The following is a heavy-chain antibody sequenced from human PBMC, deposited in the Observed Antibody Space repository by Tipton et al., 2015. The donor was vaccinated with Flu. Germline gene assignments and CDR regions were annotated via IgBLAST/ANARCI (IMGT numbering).Heavy chain of an antibody. V-gene: IGHV4-4*07. CDR2: MYTSGST. Sequence: TLSLTCTVSGGSISSHYWSWLRQPAGKGLEWIGRMYTSGSTKYNPSLESRVTMSVDTSNNHFSLKLSSVTAADTAVYYCARGSGSGTYLIFDFWGQGTLATVSS. CDR1: GGSISSHY. CDR3: ARGSGSGTYLIFDF. D-gene: IGHD3-10*01. J-gene: IGHJ4*02.